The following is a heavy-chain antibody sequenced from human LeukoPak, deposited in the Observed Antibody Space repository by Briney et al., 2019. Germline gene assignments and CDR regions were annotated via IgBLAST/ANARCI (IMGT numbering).Heavy chain of an antibody. CDR2: ISASDAST. CDR3: ATDQTRGRAASFDS. Sequence: GGSLRLSCAASGFTLSNYAMSWVRQAPGKGLEWVSAISASDASTSYTDFVKGRFTISRDKPKDTLYLQMNSLRAEDTALYYWATDQTRGRAASFDSWGQGTLVTVSS. CDR1: GFTLSNYA. V-gene: IGHV3-23*01. D-gene: IGHD3-16*01. J-gene: IGHJ4*02.